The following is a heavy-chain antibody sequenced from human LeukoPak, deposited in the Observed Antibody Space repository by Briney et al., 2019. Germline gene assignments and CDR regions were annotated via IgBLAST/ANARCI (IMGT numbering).Heavy chain of an antibody. V-gene: IGHV3-23*01. CDR2: ITASGGNT. CDR1: GFTFSSYA. J-gene: IGHJ5*01. CDR3: AKVTSSGWYLNS. Sequence: PGGSLRLSCAASGFTFSSYAMSWVRQAPGKGLEWVSTITASGGNTYYADSVKGRFTISRDNSKNTLYLQMNGLRAEDTAVYYCAKVTSSGWYLNSRGQGTLVTVSS. D-gene: IGHD6-19*01.